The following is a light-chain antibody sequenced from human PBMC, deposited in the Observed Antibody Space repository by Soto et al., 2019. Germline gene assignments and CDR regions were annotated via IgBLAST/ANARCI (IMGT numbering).Light chain of an antibody. Sequence: QSALTQPPSASGSLGQSVTISCTGTSSDVGGYNYVSWYLQHPGKAPKLMIYDVSKRPSGVPDRFSGSKSGNRASLTVSGLQADDEADYYCSSYAGSNNLVFGGGTKLTVL. CDR1: SSDVGGYNY. V-gene: IGLV2-8*01. CDR2: DVS. CDR3: SSYAGSNNLV. J-gene: IGLJ2*01.